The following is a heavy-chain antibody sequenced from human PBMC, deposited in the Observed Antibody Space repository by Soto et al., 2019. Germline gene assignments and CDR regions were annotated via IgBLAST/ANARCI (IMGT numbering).Heavy chain of an antibody. V-gene: IGHV3-66*01. CDR3: ARGRWVNGYGVGAYFDF. Sequence: EVQLVDSGGGLVQPGGSLRLSCAASGITVSGNYMRWVRQAPGKGLEWVSVIYSGATTYYGDSVKGRFTISRDNSKNALYLQMNSLRAEDTGGYCCARGRWVNGYGVGAYFDFWGQGTRVTVSS. D-gene: IGHD3-9*01. CDR2: IYSGATT. CDR1: GITVSGNY. J-gene: IGHJ4*02.